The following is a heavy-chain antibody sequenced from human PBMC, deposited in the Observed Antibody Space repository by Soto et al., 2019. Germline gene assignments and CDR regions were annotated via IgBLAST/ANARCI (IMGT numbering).Heavy chain of an antibody. J-gene: IGHJ3*02. CDR3: TRLLAYCGGDCHSFAFDI. V-gene: IGHV3-72*01. CDR2: IRDKARGYTT. CDR1: GFTFSDHF. D-gene: IGHD2-21*02. Sequence: EVQLVESGGGLVQPGGSLRLSCAASGFTFSDHFMEWVCQAPGKGPEWVGRIRDKARGYTTDYAASVKGRFNISRDDSKNDLYLQMNSLKPEDTALYYCTRLLAYCGGDCHSFAFDIWGQGTMVTVYS.